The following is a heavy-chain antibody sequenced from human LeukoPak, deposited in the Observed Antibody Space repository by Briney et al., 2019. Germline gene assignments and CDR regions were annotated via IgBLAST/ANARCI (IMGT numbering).Heavy chain of an antibody. V-gene: IGHV3-7*01. CDR2: IKQDGSEK. J-gene: IGHJ6*03. CDR1: GFTFSRYW. Sequence: GGSLRLSCAASGFTFSRYWMSWVRQAPGKGLEWVANIKQDGSEKYYVDSVKGRLTISRDNAKNSLYLQMNSPRAEDTAVYYCAKQGESYPIYYYMDVWGKGTTVTISS. CDR3: AKQGESYPIYYYMDV. D-gene: IGHD1-26*01.